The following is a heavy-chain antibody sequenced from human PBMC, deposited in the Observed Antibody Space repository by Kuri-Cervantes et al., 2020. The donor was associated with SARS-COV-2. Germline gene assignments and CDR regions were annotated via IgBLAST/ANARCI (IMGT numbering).Heavy chain of an antibody. J-gene: IGHJ4*02. CDR2: IYYSGST. D-gene: IGHD3-22*01. V-gene: IGHV4-59*11. Sequence: GSLRLSCAVYGGSFSAHSWSWIRQPPGKGLEWIGYIYYSGSTNYNPSLKSRVTISVDTSKNQFSLKLSSVTAADTAVYYCARGPSSGKYGVDYWGPGTLVTVSS. CDR1: GGSFSAHS. CDR3: ARGPSSGKYGVDY.